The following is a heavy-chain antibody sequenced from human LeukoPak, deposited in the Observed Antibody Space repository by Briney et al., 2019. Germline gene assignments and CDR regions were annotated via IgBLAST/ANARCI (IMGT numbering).Heavy chain of an antibody. J-gene: IGHJ4*02. CDR3: ARQLYSGSFPS. Sequence: SETLSLTCSVSGVSISSSADYWGWIRQPPGKGLEWIGNIYYSGRTYYNPSLESRITISVDTSKNQFSLKLNSVTAAGTAIYYCARQLYSGSFPSRGQGTLVTVSS. CDR2: IYYSGRT. CDR1: GVSISSSADY. V-gene: IGHV4-39*01. D-gene: IGHD1-26*01.